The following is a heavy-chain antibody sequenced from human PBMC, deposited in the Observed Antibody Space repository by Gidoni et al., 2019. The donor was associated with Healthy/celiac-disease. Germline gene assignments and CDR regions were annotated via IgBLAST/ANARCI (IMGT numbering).Heavy chain of an antibody. CDR3: ARGLSIAAAGGWFDP. Sequence: QVQLQQWGAGLLKPSETLSLTCAVYGGSFRGYYWSWIRQPPGKGLEWIGEINHSGSTNYNPSLKSRVTISVDTSKNQFSLKLSSVTAADTAVYYCARGLSIAAAGGWFDPWGQGTLVTVSS. D-gene: IGHD6-13*01. CDR1: GGSFRGYY. V-gene: IGHV4-34*01. CDR2: INHSGST. J-gene: IGHJ5*02.